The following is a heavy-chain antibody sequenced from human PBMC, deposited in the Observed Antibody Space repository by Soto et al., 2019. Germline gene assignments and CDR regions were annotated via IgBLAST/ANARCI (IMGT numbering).Heavy chain of an antibody. D-gene: IGHD3-22*01. V-gene: IGHV1-69*02. J-gene: IGHJ4*02. Sequence: GASVKVSCKASGGTFSSYTISWVRQAPGQGLEWMGRIIPILGIANYAQKFQGRVTITADESTSTAYMELSSLRSEDTAVYYCARPRFYYDSSVWPNFDYWGQRTLVTVSS. CDR3: ARPRFYYDSSVWPNFDY. CDR1: GGTFSSYT. CDR2: IIPILGIA.